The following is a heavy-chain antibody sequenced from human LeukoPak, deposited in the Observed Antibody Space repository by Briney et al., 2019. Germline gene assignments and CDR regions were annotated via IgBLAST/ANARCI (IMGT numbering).Heavy chain of an antibody. D-gene: IGHD3-3*01. Sequence: PGGSLRLSCAASGFTFSSYAMSWLRQAPGKGLEWVSAISGSGGSTYYADSVRGRFTISRDNSKNTLYLQMNSLRAEDTAVYYCARREWLGRFDYWGQGTLVTVSS. CDR3: ARREWLGRFDY. V-gene: IGHV3-23*01. J-gene: IGHJ4*02. CDR2: ISGSGGST. CDR1: GFTFSSYA.